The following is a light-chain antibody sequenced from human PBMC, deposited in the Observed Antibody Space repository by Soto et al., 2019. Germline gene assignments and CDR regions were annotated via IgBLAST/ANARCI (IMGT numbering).Light chain of an antibody. CDR1: SSNIGADYV. J-gene: IGLJ3*02. CDR2: GNS. CDR3: QSYDRSLRGVV. V-gene: IGLV1-40*01. Sequence: QSVLTQPPSVSGAPGQRVTISCTGSSSNIGADYVVHWYQQLPGTAPKLLIYGNSKRPSGVPDRFSGSKSSTSASLAITGLQAEDDAYYYCQSYDRSLRGVVFGGGTKLTVL.